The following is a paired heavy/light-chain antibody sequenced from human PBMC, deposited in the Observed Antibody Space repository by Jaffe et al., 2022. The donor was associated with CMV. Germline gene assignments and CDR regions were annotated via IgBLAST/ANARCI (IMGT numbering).Heavy chain of an antibody. CDR1: GFTFNNFA. CDR3: VKDRGSVARDFDY. Sequence: EVQLVESGGGLVQPGGSLRLSCSASGFTFNNFAMHWVRQAPGKGLQYISDINTNGGGTYYTDSVKGRFTISRDNSKNTLYLQMSSLRAEDTAVYYCVKDRGSVARDFDYWGQGTLVTVSS. V-gene: IGHV3-64D*06. J-gene: IGHJ4*02. CDR2: INTNGGGT. D-gene: IGHD6-19*01.
Light chain of an antibody. Sequence: QTVVTQEPSLTVSPGGTVTLTCASSSGAVTSGYFPNWFQQKPGQAPRALIYGTSSRHSWTPARFSGSLLGGKAALTLSGVQPEDEAEYYCLLYYGGTQGVFGGGTKLTVL. CDR2: GTS. J-gene: IGLJ3*02. CDR1: SGAVTSGYF. V-gene: IGLV7-43*01. CDR3: LLYYGGTQGV.